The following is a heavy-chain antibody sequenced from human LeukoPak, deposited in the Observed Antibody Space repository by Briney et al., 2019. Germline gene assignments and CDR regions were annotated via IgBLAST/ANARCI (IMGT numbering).Heavy chain of an antibody. D-gene: IGHD3-9*01. CDR2: ISGSGGST. Sequence: GGSLRLSCAASGFTFSSYAMSWVRQAPGKGLEWISAISGSGGSTYYADSVKGRFTMSRDNSKNTLYLQMNSLRAEDTAVYFFVKMRKTEYDILTGYYRIRFFDYWGQGTLVTVSS. CDR1: GFTFSSYA. V-gene: IGHV3-23*01. CDR3: VKMRKTEYDILTGYYRIRFFDY. J-gene: IGHJ4*02.